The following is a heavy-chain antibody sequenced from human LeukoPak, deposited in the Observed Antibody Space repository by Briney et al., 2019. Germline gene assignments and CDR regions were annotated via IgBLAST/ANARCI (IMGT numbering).Heavy chain of an antibody. V-gene: IGHV1-2*02. CDR3: ARVGPNYYDGSGYEPVGWFDP. D-gene: IGHD3-22*01. CDR1: GYMFIGYY. J-gene: IGHJ5*02. Sequence: ASVKVSCKASGYMFIGYYIHWVRQAPGQGLEWVGWINPNSGGTKYAQKFQGRVTVTRDTSISTAYMELSRLRSDDTAVYYCARVGPNYYDGSGYEPVGWFDPWGQGTLVTVSS. CDR2: INPNSGGT.